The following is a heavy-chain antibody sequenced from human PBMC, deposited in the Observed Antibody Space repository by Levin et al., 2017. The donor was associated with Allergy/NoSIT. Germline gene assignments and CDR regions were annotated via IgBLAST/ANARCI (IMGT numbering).Heavy chain of an antibody. CDR1: GFTFSDYY. J-gene: IGHJ4*02. Sequence: LSLTCAASGFTFSDYYMSWIRQTPGKGLEWVSYISSSDNTKYYADSVKGRFTISRDNAKNSLCLQMNGLRAEDTAVYYCARLKIWSNSGWSNPDYWGQGTLVTVSS. V-gene: IGHV3-11*01. D-gene: IGHD6-19*01. CDR2: ISSSDNTK. CDR3: ARLKIWSNSGWSNPDY.